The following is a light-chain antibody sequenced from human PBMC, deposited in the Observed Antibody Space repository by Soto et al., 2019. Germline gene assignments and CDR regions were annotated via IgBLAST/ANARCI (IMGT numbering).Light chain of an antibody. CDR1: QGISSY. CDR2: AAS. CDR3: QQLNSYPLT. J-gene: IGKJ5*01. V-gene: IGKV1-9*01. Sequence: DIQLTQSPFFLSASVGDRVTITCRASQGISSYLAWYQQKPGKAPKLLIYAASTLQSGVPSRFSGSGSGTEFTLTISSLQSEDFATYYCQQLNSYPLTFGQGTRLEIK.